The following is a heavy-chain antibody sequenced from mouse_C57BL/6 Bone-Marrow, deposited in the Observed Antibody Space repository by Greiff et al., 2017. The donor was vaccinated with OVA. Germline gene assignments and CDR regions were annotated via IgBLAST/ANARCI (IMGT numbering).Heavy chain of an antibody. D-gene: IGHD1-1*01. Sequence: EVQRVESGPGLVKPSQSLSLTCSVTGYSITSGYYWNWIRQFPGNKLEWMGYISYDGSNNYNPSLKNRISITRDTSKNQFFLKLNSVTTEDTATYYCARERILYYGSSVAWFAYWGQGTLVTVSA. CDR3: ARERILYYGSSVAWFAY. CDR1: GYSITSGYY. V-gene: IGHV3-6*01. CDR2: ISYDGSN. J-gene: IGHJ3*01.